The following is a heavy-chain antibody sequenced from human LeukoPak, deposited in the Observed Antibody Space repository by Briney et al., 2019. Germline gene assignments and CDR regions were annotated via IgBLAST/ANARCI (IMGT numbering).Heavy chain of an antibody. Sequence: SETLSLTCTVSGGSISSSTYYWGWVRQPPGKGLEWIGSIYYSGTTYSNPSLKSRVTISVDTSKNQFSLKLSSVTAADTAVYYCARDTRYFDYWGQGNMVTVSS. V-gene: IGHV4-39*02. CDR2: IYYSGTT. CDR3: ARDTRYFDY. J-gene: IGHJ4*02. CDR1: GGSISSSTYY.